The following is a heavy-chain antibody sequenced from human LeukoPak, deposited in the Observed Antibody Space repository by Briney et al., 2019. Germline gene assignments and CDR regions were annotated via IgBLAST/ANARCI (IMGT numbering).Heavy chain of an antibody. V-gene: IGHV3-33*08. Sequence: GGSLRLSCEASGFPFSTYSMNWVRQAPGKGLEWVAVIWYDGSNKYYADFVKGRFTISRDNSRNTLFLQMHSLRAEDTAVYYCARDSWGYYDSSGYLAYYFDYWGQGTLVTVSS. CDR3: ARDSWGYYDSSGYLAYYFDY. D-gene: IGHD3-22*01. J-gene: IGHJ4*02. CDR2: IWYDGSNK. CDR1: GFPFSTYS.